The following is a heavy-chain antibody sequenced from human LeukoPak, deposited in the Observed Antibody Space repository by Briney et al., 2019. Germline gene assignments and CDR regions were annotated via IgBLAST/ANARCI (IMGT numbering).Heavy chain of an antibody. CDR3: ARVRYDYVWGSYLTREFDY. D-gene: IGHD3-16*02. CDR2: IKQDGSEK. V-gene: IGHV3-7*01. J-gene: IGHJ4*02. Sequence: GGSLRLSCAASGFTFSSYWMSWVRQAPGKGLEWVANIKQDGSEKYYVDSVKGRFTISRDNAKNSLYLQMNSLRAEDTAVYYCARVRYDYVWGSYLTREFDYWGQGTLVTVSS. CDR1: GFTFSSYW.